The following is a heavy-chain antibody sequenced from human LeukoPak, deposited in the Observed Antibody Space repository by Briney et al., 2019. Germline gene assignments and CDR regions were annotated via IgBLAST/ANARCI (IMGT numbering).Heavy chain of an antibody. V-gene: IGHV3-30-3*01. CDR2: ISYDGSNK. J-gene: IGHJ6*02. D-gene: IGHD6-13*01. CDR1: GFTFSSYA. Sequence: GGSLRLSCAASGFTFSSYAMHWVRQAPGKGLEWVAVISYDGSNKYYADSVKGRFTISRDNSKNTLYLQMNSLRAEDTAVYYCASTSYSSPDYYGMDVWGQGTTVTVSS. CDR3: ASTSYSSPDYYGMDV.